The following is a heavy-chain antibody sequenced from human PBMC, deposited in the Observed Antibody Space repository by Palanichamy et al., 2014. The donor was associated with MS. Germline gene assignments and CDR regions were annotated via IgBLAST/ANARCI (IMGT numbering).Heavy chain of an antibody. V-gene: IGHV1-3*01. CDR1: GYTFTSYA. CDR3: ARVRGGSSSMQRAFDY. J-gene: IGHJ4*02. Sequence: QVQLVQFGAEVKKPGASVKVSCKASGYTFTSYAMHWVRQAPGQRLEWMGWINAGNGNTKYSQKFQGRVTITRDTSASTAYMELSSLRSEDTAVYYCARVRGGSSSMQRAFDYWGQGTLVTVSS. D-gene: IGHD6-6*01. CDR2: INAGNGNT.